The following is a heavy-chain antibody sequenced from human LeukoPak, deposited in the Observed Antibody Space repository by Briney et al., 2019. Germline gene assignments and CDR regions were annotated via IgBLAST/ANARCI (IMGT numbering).Heavy chain of an antibody. CDR1: GGSISSSSYY. J-gene: IGHJ3*02. CDR3: ARVRGYSYGWILDAFDI. D-gene: IGHD5-18*01. Sequence: PSETLSLTCTVSGGSISSSSYYWGWIRQPPGKGLEWIGEINHSGSTNYNPSLKSRVTISVDTSKNQFSLKLSSVTAADTAVYYCARVRGYSYGWILDAFDIWGQGTMVTVSS. V-gene: IGHV4-39*07. CDR2: INHSGST.